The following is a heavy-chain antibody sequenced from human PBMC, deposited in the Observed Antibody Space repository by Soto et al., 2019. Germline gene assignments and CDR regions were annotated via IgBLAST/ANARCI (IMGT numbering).Heavy chain of an antibody. CDR1: GDSVSSNSAA. CDR2: TYYESKWYS. V-gene: IGHV6-1*01. J-gene: IGHJ3*02. Sequence: SQTLSLTCAISGDSVSSNSAAWSWIRQSPSRGLQWLGRTYYESKWYSDYALSVKSRITINSDTSKNQFSLQLNSVTLEDTAIYYCARRSTGDAFDIWGQGTMVTVSS. D-gene: IGHD3-9*01. CDR3: ARRSTGDAFDI.